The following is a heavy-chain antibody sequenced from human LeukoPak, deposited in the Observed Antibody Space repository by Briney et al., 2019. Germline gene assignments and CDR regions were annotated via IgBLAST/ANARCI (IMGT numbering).Heavy chain of an antibody. CDR2: IIPIFGTT. CDR3: ARLSGYESYYYYYYMDV. CDR1: GGTFSSYA. J-gene: IGHJ6*03. V-gene: IGHV1-69*06. D-gene: IGHD5-12*01. Sequence: ASVKVSCKASGGTFSSYAISWVRQAPGQGLEWMGGIIPIFGTTNYAQKFQDRVTITADKSTSTAYMELSSPRSEDTAVYYCARLSGYESYYYYYYMDVWGKGTTVTVSS.